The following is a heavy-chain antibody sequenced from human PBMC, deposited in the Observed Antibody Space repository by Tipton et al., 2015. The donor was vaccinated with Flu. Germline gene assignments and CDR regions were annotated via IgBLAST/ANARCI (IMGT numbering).Heavy chain of an antibody. CDR2: IYSSGST. CDR1: GGSISSSSDY. D-gene: IGHD3-10*01. V-gene: IGHV4-39*01. J-gene: IGHJ5*02. Sequence: TLSLTCNVSGGSISSSSDYWGWIRQPPGKGLEWIGTIYSSGSTYFNPSLRSRVTISVDTSKNQFSLRLRSVTAADTALYFCARTYGPSNWFDPWGQGTLVTVSS. CDR3: ARTYGPSNWFDP.